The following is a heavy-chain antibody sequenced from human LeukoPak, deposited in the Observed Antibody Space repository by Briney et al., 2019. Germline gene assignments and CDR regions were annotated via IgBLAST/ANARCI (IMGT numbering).Heavy chain of an antibody. CDR1: GFTFSSYA. D-gene: IGHD6-13*01. CDR3: ARDPTPSMGLRPHSSSGHFHY. Sequence: GGSLRLSCAASGFTFSSYAMHWVRQAPGKGLEWVAVISYDGSNKYYADSVKGRFTISRDNSKNTLYLQMNSLRAEDTAVYYCARDPTPSMGLRPHSSSGHFHYWGQGTLVTVSS. J-gene: IGHJ4*02. V-gene: IGHV3-30-3*01. CDR2: ISYDGSNK.